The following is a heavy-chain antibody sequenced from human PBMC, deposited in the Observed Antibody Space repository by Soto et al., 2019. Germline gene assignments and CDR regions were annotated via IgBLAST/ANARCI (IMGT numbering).Heavy chain of an antibody. CDR3: ASGYRGYSGYDSGY. V-gene: IGHV4-39*07. Sequence: SETLSLTCTVSGGSISSSTYYWGWVRQSPGKGLEWIGRVNHSGSTNYNPSLNSRVTISVDTSKNQFSLKLSSVTAADTAVYYCASGYRGYSGYDSGYWGQGTLVTVSS. CDR2: VNHSGST. CDR1: GGSISSSTYY. D-gene: IGHD5-12*01. J-gene: IGHJ4*02.